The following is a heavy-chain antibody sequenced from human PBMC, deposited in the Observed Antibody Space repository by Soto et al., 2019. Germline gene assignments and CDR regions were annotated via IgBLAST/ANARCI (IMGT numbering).Heavy chain of an antibody. CDR2: IYYSGST. CDR1: GGSISSSSYY. D-gene: IGHD3-3*01. CDR3: AREGNQGKGYDFWSGYYYYYMDG. Sequence: PSETLSLTCTVSGGSISSSSYYWGWIRQPPGKGLEWIGSIYYSGSTYYNPSLKSRVTISVDTSKNQFSLKLSFVTAADTAVYYCAREGNQGKGYDFWSGYYYYYMDGWGKGTTVTVSS. J-gene: IGHJ6*03. V-gene: IGHV4-39*02.